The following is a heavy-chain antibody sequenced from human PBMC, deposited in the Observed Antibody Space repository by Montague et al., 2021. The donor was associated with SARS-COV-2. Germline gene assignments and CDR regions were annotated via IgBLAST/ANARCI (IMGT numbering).Heavy chain of an antibody. D-gene: IGHD5-12*01. CDR2: IYYSGST. CDR3: ASLNIVARTDYYYGTDV. J-gene: IGHJ6*02. CDR1: GDSISTSQCY. Sequence: SETLSLTCTVSGDSISTSQCYWGWIRQPPGKGLEWIGTIYYSGSTYYNPSLKSRVTISEDTSKNQFSLRLSSVTAADTAVYYCASLNIVARTDYYYGTDVWGRGTPVTVSS. V-gene: IGHV4-39*01.